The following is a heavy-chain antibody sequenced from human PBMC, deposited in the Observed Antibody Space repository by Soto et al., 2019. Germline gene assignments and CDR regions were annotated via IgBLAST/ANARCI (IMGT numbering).Heavy chain of an antibody. CDR3: AKGMAYCGGDCYSGYYYVMDV. CDR2: ISGSGGST. CDR1: GFTFGNYA. V-gene: IGHV3-23*01. Sequence: PGGSLRLSCAASGFTFGNYAMSWVRQAPGKGLQWVSGISGSGGSTYYADSMKGRFTISRDNSKNTLYLQMNSLRVEDTAVYFCAKGMAYCGGDCYSGYYYVMDVWGQGTTVTAP. J-gene: IGHJ6*02. D-gene: IGHD2-21*02.